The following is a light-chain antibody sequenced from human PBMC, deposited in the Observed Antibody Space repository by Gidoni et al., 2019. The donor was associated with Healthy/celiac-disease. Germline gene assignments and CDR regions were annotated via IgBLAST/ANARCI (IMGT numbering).Light chain of an antibody. CDR1: SLRDFY. CDR2: GEN. V-gene: IGLV3-19*01. CDR3: FSRDTTGYHFVV. Sequence: SSELTQDPAVSVALGQTVRITCRGDSLRDFYASWCQQKPGQAPVLVFYGENNRPSDIPDRFSGSSSGNTASLTITGAQAEDEADYYCFSRDTTGYHFVVFGGGTRLTVL. J-gene: IGLJ2*01.